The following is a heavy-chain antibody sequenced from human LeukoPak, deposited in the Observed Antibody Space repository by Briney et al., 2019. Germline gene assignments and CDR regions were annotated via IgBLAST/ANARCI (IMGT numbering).Heavy chain of an antibody. J-gene: IGHJ4*02. CDR2: ISSDGSST. Sequence: PGGSLRLSCAASGFTFSNHWMHWVRQTPGKGRVWVSRISSDGSSTTYADSVKGRFTIYRDNAKNTLYLQMNNLRAEHTALYYCARDRRVTGRPDIDYWGQGTLVIVSS. CDR3: ARDRRVTGRPDIDY. D-gene: IGHD6-6*01. V-gene: IGHV3-74*03. CDR1: GFTFSNHW.